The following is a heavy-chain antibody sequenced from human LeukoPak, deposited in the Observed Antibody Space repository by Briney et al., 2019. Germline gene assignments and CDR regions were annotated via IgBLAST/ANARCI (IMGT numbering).Heavy chain of an antibody. J-gene: IGHJ4*02. CDR2: IYYSGST. CDR1: GGSISSSNYY. D-gene: IGHD2-8*01. V-gene: IGHV4-39*01. Sequence: SETLSLTCTVSGGSISSSNYYWGWIRQPPGKGLEWIGRIYYSGSTYYNPSLKSRVTISVDTSKNQFSLKLTSVTAADTAAYYCARGQIVLMVYAIGSFDYWGQGTLVTVSS. CDR3: ARGQIVLMVYAIGSFDY.